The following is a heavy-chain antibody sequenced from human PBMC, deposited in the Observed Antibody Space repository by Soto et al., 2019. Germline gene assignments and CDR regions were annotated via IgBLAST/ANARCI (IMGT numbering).Heavy chain of an antibody. V-gene: IGHV3-30*18. Sequence: PGGSLRLSCAASGFTFSSYGMHWVRQAPGKGLKWVAVISYDGSNKYYADSVKGRSTISRDNSKNTLYLQMNSLRAEDTAVYYCAKDAIVVPAAITYFDYWGQGTLVTVSS. J-gene: IGHJ4*02. CDR3: AKDAIVVPAAITYFDY. CDR1: GFTFSSYG. CDR2: ISYDGSNK. D-gene: IGHD2-2*01.